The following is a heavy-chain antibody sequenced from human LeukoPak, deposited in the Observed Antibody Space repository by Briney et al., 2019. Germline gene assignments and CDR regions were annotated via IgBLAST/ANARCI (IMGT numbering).Heavy chain of an antibody. J-gene: IGHJ2*01. D-gene: IGHD1-14*01. V-gene: IGHV1-2*02. CDR3: VRELQPPTQTTGYFDL. Sequence: GASVKVSCKASGYTFTGYCMHWVRQAPGQGLEWMGWINPNSGGTNYAQKFQDRVTMTRDTSIITAYMELRRLTPDDTAVYYCVRELQPPTQTTGYFDLWGRGTLVTVSS. CDR1: GYTFTGYC. CDR2: INPNSGGT.